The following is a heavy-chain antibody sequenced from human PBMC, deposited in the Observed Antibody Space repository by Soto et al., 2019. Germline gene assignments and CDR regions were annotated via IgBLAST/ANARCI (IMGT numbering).Heavy chain of an antibody. CDR3: EVWSGYYAFDI. CDR2: IYYSGST. D-gene: IGHD3-3*01. V-gene: IGHV4-59*12. CDR1: GGSISSYY. Sequence: SETLSLTCTVSGGSISSYYWSWIRQPPGKGLEWIGYIYYSGSTYYNPSLKSRVTISVDTSKNQFSLKLSSVTAADTAVYYCEVWSGYYAFDIWGQGTMVTVSS. J-gene: IGHJ3*02.